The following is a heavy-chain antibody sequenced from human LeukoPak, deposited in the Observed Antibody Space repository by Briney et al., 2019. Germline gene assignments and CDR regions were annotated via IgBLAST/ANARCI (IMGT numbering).Heavy chain of an antibody. CDR3: AGSSLPGWVVDY. CDR1: GGSISSSTYY. J-gene: IGHJ4*02. Sequence: SETLSLTCTVSGGSISSSTYYWGWIRQPPGKGLEWIGSIHYSGNTYYNPSLKSRVTISVDTSKNQFSLKLSSVTAADTALYYCAGSSLPGWVVDYWGQGTLVTVSS. CDR2: IHYSGNT. D-gene: IGHD2-15*01. V-gene: IGHV4-39*01.